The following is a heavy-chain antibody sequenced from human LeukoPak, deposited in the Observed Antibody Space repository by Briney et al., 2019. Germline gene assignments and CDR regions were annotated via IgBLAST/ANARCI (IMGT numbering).Heavy chain of an antibody. Sequence: GALRLSCAASGFTFSSYWMNWARQAPGKGLEWVASINHNGNVNYYVDSVKGRFTISRDNAKNMLYLQMNSLRAEDTAVYYCARVRYCDYWGQGTLVSVSS. CDR2: INHNGNVN. V-gene: IGHV3-7*01. CDR1: GFTFSSYW. CDR3: ARVRYCDY. D-gene: IGHD2-15*01. J-gene: IGHJ4*02.